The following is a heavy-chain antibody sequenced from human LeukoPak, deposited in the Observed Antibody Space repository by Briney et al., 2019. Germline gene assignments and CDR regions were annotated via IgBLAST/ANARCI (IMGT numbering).Heavy chain of an antibody. CDR2: ISAYNGDT. CDR1: GYTFATYG. Sequence: ASEKVSCKTSGYTFATYGISWVRQAPGQGLEWMGWISAYNGDTRYAQHLQDRVSLTTDLSTGTAFMELRSLTSDDTALYYCARDTALIRTPGGPDSWGQGTLVTVSS. V-gene: IGHV1-18*01. CDR3: ARDTALIRTPGGPDS. J-gene: IGHJ5*02. D-gene: IGHD2-8*02.